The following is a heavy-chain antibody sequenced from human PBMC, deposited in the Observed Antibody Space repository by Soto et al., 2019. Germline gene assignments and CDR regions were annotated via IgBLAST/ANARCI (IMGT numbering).Heavy chain of an antibody. CDR2: INPNSGGT. CDR3: ASNYYDSSGYYYRDY. D-gene: IGHD3-22*01. Sequence: ASVNVSCKSSGYTFTGYYIHWVRQAPGQGLECMGWINPNSGGTNYAQKFQGRVTMTRDTSISTAYMELRSLRSDDTAVYYCASNYYDSSGYYYRDYWGQGTLVTVSS. V-gene: IGHV1-2*02. CDR1: GYTFTGYY. J-gene: IGHJ4*02.